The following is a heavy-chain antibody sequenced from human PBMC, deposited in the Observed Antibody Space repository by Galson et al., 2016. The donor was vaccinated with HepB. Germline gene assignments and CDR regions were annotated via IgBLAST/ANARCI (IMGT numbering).Heavy chain of an antibody. CDR1: GFTFTRYN. CDR2: ISSGSSYI. J-gene: IGHJ3*02. Sequence: SLRLSCATSGFTFTRYNMNWVRQAPGKGLEWVSSISSGSSYIYYADSVKGRFTISRDNAKKSLYLQMNSLGPEDTAVYYCARVREQQLLDAFDIWGQGTMVTFSS. CDR3: ARVREQQLLDAFDI. V-gene: IGHV3-21*01. D-gene: IGHD6-13*01.